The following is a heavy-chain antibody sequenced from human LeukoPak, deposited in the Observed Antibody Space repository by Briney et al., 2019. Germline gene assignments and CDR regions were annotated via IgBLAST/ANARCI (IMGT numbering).Heavy chain of an antibody. D-gene: IGHD4-17*01. CDR2: IRYDGSNK. V-gene: IGHV3-30*02. J-gene: IGHJ4*02. CDR1: GFTFSSYG. CDR3: ASPPAVTTHY. Sequence: GGSLRLSCAASGFTFSSYGMHWVRQAPGEGLEWVAFIRYDGSNKYYADSVKGRFTISRDNSKNTLYLQMNSLRAEDTAVYYCASPPAVTTHYWGQGTLVTVSS.